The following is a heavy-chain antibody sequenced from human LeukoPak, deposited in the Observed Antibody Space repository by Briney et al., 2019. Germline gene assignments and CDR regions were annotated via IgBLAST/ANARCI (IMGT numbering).Heavy chain of an antibody. CDR3: AKARAGDITAAFNY. Sequence: GGSLRLSCAASGFTFSRYVMTWVRLTPGKGLEWVSAIGGSGYNTYYADSVEGRFAISRDNSKNMLYLQMNSLRVEDTAAYYCAKARAGDITAAFNYWGQGTLVTVSS. V-gene: IGHV3-23*01. CDR2: IGGSGYNT. CDR1: GFTFSRYV. J-gene: IGHJ4*02. D-gene: IGHD6-13*01.